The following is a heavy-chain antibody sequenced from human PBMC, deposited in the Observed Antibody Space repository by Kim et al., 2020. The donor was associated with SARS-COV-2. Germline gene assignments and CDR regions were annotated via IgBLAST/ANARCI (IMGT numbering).Heavy chain of an antibody. CDR2: IIPILGIA. V-gene: IGHV1-69*04. D-gene: IGHD3-10*01. Sequence: SVKVSCKASGGTFSSYAISWVRQAPGQGLEWMGRIIPILGIANYAQKFQGRVTITADKSTSTAYMVLSSLRSEDTAVYYCSRDLYYGLGSYYYGMDVWG. CDR3: SRDLYYGLGSYYYGMDV. J-gene: IGHJ6*02. CDR1: GGTFSSYA.